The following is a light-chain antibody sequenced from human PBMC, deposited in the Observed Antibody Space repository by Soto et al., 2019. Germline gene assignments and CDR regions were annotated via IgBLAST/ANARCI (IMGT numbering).Light chain of an antibody. J-gene: IGKJ1*01. CDR2: DAS. V-gene: IGKV3-15*01. Sequence: EIVMTHSPSPLSLSPGERSTLSCRASQSVNNYLAWYQQRPGQAPRLLIYDASYRATGIPARFSGSGSGTEFTLTISSLQSADFAVYFCQQYNNWARTFGQGTKVDI. CDR1: QSVNNY. CDR3: QQYNNWART.